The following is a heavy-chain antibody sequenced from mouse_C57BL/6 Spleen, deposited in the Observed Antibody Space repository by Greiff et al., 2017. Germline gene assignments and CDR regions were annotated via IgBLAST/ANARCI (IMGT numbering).Heavy chain of an antibody. CDR3: ANAVARGGY. J-gene: IGHJ4*01. V-gene: IGHV1-82*01. Sequence: QVQLQQSGPELVKPGASVKISCKASGYAFSSSWMNWVKQRPGKGLEWIGRIYPGDGDTNYNGKFKGKATLTADKSSSTAYRQVSSLTSEDSAVYYCANAVARGGYWGQGTTVTVAS. CDR1: GYAFSSSW. D-gene: IGHD1-1*01. CDR2: IYPGDGDT.